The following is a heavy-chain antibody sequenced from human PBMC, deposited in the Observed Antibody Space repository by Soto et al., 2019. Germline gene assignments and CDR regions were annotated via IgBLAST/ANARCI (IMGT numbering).Heavy chain of an antibody. V-gene: IGHV1-69*13. CDR2: IIPIFGTA. CDR1: GGTFSSYA. Sequence: ASVKVSCKASGGTFSSYAISWVRQAPGQGLEWMGGIIPIFGTANYAQKFQGRVTITADESTSTAYMELSSLRSEDTAVYYCARAMHVDTAMPSPYGMDVWGQGTTVTVSS. J-gene: IGHJ6*02. CDR3: ARAMHVDTAMPSPYGMDV. D-gene: IGHD5-18*01.